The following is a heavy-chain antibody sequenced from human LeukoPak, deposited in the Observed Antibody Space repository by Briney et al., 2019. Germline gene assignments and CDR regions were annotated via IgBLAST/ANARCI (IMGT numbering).Heavy chain of an antibody. CDR2: IYYGGTT. D-gene: IGHD6-13*01. CDR1: GGSISSNKYY. V-gene: IGHV4-39*01. J-gene: IGHJ2*01. Sequence: SETLSLTCTVSGGSISSNKYYWGWIRQPPGRGLEWIGNIYYGGTTYYNPSLKSRVTISVATSKNQFSLKLSSVTAADTAVYYCARLVAAAGAANWYFDLWGRGTLVTVSS. CDR3: ARLVAAAGAANWYFDL.